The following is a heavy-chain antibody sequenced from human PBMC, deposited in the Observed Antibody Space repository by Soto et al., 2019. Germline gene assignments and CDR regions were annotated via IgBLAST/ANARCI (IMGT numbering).Heavy chain of an antibody. J-gene: IGHJ6*03. V-gene: IGHV4-31*03. CDR1: GGSISSGGYY. CDR3: ASGDYSTNYYYYYYMDV. D-gene: IGHD4-4*01. CDR2: IYYSGST. Sequence: SETLSLTCTVSGGSISSGGYYWSWIRQHPGKGLEWIGYIYYSGSTYYNPSLKSRVTISVDTSKNQFSLKLSSVTAADTAVYYCASGDYSTNYYYYYYMDVWGKGTTVTVSS.